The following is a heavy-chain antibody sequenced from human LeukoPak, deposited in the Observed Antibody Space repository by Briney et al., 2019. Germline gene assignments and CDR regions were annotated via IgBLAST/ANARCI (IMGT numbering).Heavy chain of an antibody. CDR3: ARAGGQFYYGSGTTGGYFDY. Sequence: TGGSLRLSCAVSGFTFSTNYMTWVRQAPGKGLEWVSDVYSGGATYYADSVKGRFTIYRDISNNIVYLQMNSLRAEDTAVYYCARAGGQFYYGSGTTGGYFDYWGQGTPVTVSS. D-gene: IGHD3-10*01. J-gene: IGHJ4*02. CDR1: GFTFSTNY. CDR2: VYSGGAT. V-gene: IGHV3-53*01.